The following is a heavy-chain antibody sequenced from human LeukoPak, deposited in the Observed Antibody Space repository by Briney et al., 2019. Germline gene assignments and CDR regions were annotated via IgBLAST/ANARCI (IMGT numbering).Heavy chain of an antibody. J-gene: IGHJ3*02. Sequence: GGSLRLSCAASGFTFSSYGMHWVRQAPAKGLEWVAVIWYDGSNKYYADSVKGRFTISRDNSKNTLYLQMNSLRAEDTAVYYCARDLDGSGSYYGDAFDIWGQGTMVTVSS. CDR3: ARDLDGSGSYYGDAFDI. D-gene: IGHD3-10*01. CDR2: IWYDGSNK. V-gene: IGHV3-33*01. CDR1: GFTFSSYG.